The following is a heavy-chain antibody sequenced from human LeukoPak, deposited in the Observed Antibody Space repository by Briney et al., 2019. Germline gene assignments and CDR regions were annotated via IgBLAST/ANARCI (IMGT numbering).Heavy chain of an antibody. V-gene: IGHV3-33*01. CDR2: IWYDGGNK. J-gene: IGHJ4*02. Sequence: PGRSLRLSCAASGFTFSSYGMHWVRQAPGKGLEWVGVIWYDGGNKYYGDSVKGRFTISRDNSKNTLYLQMKSLRAEDTAVYYCARDHCSDGTCYSILDYWGQGTLVTVSS. CDR3: ARDHCSDGTCYSILDY. CDR1: GFTFSSYG. D-gene: IGHD2-15*01.